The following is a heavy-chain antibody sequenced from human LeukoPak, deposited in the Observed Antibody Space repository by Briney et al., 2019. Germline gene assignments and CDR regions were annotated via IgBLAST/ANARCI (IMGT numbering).Heavy chain of an antibody. CDR3: AGPHSYSGYDFGDAFDI. J-gene: IGHJ3*02. Sequence: SVKVSCKASGGTFSSYAISWVRQAPGQGLEWMGGIIPIFGTANYAQKFQGRVTITADESTSTAYMELSSLRSEDTAVYYCAGPHSYSGYDFGDAFDIWGQGAMVTVSS. CDR1: GGTFSSYA. V-gene: IGHV1-69*01. D-gene: IGHD5-12*01. CDR2: IIPIFGTA.